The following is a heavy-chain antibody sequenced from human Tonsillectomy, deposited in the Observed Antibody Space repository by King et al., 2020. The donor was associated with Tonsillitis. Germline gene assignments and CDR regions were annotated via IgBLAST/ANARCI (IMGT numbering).Heavy chain of an antibody. CDR3: ARGGDLSTGGSLFDP. CDR1: GASISSGSYY. CDR2: IYTTGST. J-gene: IGHJ5*02. V-gene: IGHV4-61*02. D-gene: IGHD3-9*01. Sequence: QLQESGPGLVKPSQTLSLTCTVSGASISSGSYYWSWIRQPAGKGLEWIGRIYTTGSTNYNPSLESRVTMSTDTSRNQFSLKLSSVTAADTAVYYCARGGDLSTGGSLFDPWGQGTLVTVSS.